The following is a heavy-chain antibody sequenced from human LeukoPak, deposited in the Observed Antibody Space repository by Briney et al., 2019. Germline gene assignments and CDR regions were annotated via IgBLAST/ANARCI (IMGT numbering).Heavy chain of an antibody. V-gene: IGHV3-15*01. Sequence: PGGSLGLSCAASGFTFSSYWMSWVRQAPGKGLEWVGRIKSKTDGGTTDYAAPVKGRFTISRDDSKNTLYLQMNSLKTEDTAVYYCTTGYDSSGYSYYFDYWGQGTLVTVSS. CDR3: TTGYDSSGYSYYFDY. J-gene: IGHJ4*02. D-gene: IGHD3-22*01. CDR1: GFTFSSYW. CDR2: IKSKTDGGTT.